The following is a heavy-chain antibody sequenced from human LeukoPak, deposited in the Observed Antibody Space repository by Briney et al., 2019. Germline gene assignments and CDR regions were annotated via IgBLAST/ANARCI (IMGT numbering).Heavy chain of an antibody. CDR1: GFTFSSYA. CDR2: ISYDGSNK. CDR3: ARDGTRPGGYRFGDSYYYYYMDV. V-gene: IGHV3-30-3*01. D-gene: IGHD3-10*01. J-gene: IGHJ6*03. Sequence: GGSLRLSCAASGFTFSSYAMHWVRQAPGKGLEWVAVISYDGSNKYYADSVKGRFTISRDNSKDTLYLQMNSLRAEDTAVYYCARDGTRPGGYRFGDSYYYYYMDVWGKGTTVTVSS.